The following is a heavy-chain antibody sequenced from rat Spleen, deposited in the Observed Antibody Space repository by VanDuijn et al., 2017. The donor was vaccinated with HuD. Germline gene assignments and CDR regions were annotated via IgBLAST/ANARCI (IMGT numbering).Heavy chain of an antibody. CDR3: ARRYDFDY. D-gene: IGHD1-11*01. CDR1: GFTFNDHF. CDR2: ISYDGSTT. V-gene: IGHV5-22*01. J-gene: IGHJ2*01. Sequence: EVQLVESGGGLVQPGRSMKLSCADSGFTFNDHFMAWVRQAPTKGLEWVATISYDGSTTYYRDSVKGRFTISRDNAKSSLYLQMNSLRSEDTATYYCARRYDFDYWGQGVMVTVSS.